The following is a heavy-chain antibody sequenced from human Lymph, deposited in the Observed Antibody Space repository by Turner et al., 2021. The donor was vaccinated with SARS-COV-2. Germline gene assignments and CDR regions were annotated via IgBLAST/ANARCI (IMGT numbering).Heavy chain of an antibody. D-gene: IGHD2-15*01. V-gene: IGHV3-30*18. CDR2: ISYDGSNK. CDR1: GFTLRTYG. Sequence: QVQLVESGGGVVQPGRSLRLSCAASGFTLRTYGMHWVRQAPGKGLEWVAVISYDGSNKYYADSVKGRFTISRDNSKNTLYLQMNSLRAEDTAVYYCAKMGGVYCSGGNCYSGRLDYWGQGTLVTVSS. CDR3: AKMGGVYCSGGNCYSGRLDY. J-gene: IGHJ4*02.